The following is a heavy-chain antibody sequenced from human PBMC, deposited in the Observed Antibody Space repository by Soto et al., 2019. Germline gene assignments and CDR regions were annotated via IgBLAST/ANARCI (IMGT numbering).Heavy chain of an antibody. J-gene: IGHJ4*02. D-gene: IGHD1-1*01. CDR1: GYTVTSCG. Sequence: GASVKVSCKASGYTVTSCGISWVGQAPGQGLEWMGWISAYNGNRNYAQKLQGRVTMTTDASTSTAYMELRSLRSDDTAVYYCACVNHGNLGDYWGQGTLVTVSS. CDR3: ACVNHGNLGDY. CDR2: ISAYNGNR. V-gene: IGHV1-18*01.